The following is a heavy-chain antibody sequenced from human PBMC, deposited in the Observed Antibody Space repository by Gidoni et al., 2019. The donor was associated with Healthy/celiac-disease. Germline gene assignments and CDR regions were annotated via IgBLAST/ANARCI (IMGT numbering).Heavy chain of an antibody. J-gene: IGHJ6*02. V-gene: IGHV6-1*01. Sequence: QVQLQQSGPVLVKPSQTLSLTCAISGDSVSSNIEAWNWIRQSPSRGLEWLGRTYYRCKWYNDYAVSVKSRITINPDTSKNQFSLQLNSVTPEDTAVYYCARSTVVTDYYGMDVWGQGTTVTVSS. CDR1: GDSVSSNIEA. CDR2: TYYRCKWYN. CDR3: ARSTVVTDYYGMDV. D-gene: IGHD2-21*02.